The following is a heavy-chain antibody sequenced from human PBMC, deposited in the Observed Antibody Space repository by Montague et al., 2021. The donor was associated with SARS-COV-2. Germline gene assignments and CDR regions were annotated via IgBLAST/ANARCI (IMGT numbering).Heavy chain of an antibody. D-gene: IGHD6-13*01. V-gene: IGHV4-4*02. Sequence: SETRSLTCAVSGASVSSINWWSWVRQPPGRGPEWIAEIHHTGIINFNPSLRSRGLISLDSSKNQFSLTLNSVTAADTATYYCASHPVFQQLYSWGQGTLVSVS. CDR3: ASHPVFQQLYS. CDR1: GASVSSINW. J-gene: IGHJ4*02. CDR2: IHHTGII.